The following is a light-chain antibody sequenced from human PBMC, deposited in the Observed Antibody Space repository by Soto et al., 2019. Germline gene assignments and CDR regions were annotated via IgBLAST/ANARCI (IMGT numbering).Light chain of an antibody. J-gene: IGKJ1*01. CDR2: DAS. CDR1: QSVSSY. CDR3: LQRSGWPWT. Sequence: EIVLTQSPATLSLSPGERATLSCRASQSVSSYLAWYQQKPGQAPRLLIYDASNRATDIPARFSGSGSGTDFTLTISNLEPEDFAVYYCLQRSGWPWTFGQGTKVEIK. V-gene: IGKV3-11*01.